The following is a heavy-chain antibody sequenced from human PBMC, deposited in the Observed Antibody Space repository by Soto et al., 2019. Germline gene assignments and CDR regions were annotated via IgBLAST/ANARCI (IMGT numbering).Heavy chain of an antibody. V-gene: IGHV4-59*01. CDR1: GGSISSYY. D-gene: IGHD6-19*01. Sequence: SETLSLTCTVSGGSISSYYWSWIRQPPGKGLEWIGYIYYSGSTNYNPSLKSRVTISVDTSKNQFSLKLSSVTAADTAVYYCAREAGYSSGWYYFDYWGQGTLVTVSS. J-gene: IGHJ4*02. CDR3: AREAGYSSGWYYFDY. CDR2: IYYSGST.